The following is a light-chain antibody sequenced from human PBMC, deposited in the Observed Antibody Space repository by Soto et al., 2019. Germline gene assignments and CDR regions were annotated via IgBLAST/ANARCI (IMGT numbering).Light chain of an antibody. CDR2: LNSDGSH. Sequence: QSVLTQSPSASASLGASVKLTCTLSSGHSSYAIAWHQQQPEKGPRYLMKLNSDGSHSKGDGIPDRFSGSSSGAERYLTISSLQSEDEADYYCQPWGTGPNWVFGGGTKVTVL. CDR3: QPWGTGPNWV. CDR1: SGHSSYA. J-gene: IGLJ3*02. V-gene: IGLV4-69*01.